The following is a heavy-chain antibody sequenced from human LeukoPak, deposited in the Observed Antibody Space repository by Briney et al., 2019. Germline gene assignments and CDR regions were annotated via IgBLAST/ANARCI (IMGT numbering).Heavy chain of an antibody. CDR3: ARGLQGYYDSLTGYYRGRYYFDY. V-gene: IGHV3-53*01. Sequence: PGGSLRLSCAASGFTVSSNYMNWVRQAPGKGLEWVSVIYGGGNIYYADSVKGRFTISRDNSKNTLYLQLNSLRAEDTAVYYCARGLQGYYDSLTGYYRGRYYFDYWGQGTLVTVSS. CDR2: IYGGGNI. CDR1: GFTVSSNY. J-gene: IGHJ4*02. D-gene: IGHD3-9*01.